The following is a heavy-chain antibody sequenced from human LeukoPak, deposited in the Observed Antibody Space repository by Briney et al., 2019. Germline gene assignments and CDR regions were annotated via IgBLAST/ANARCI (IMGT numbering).Heavy chain of an antibody. J-gene: IGHJ5*02. V-gene: IGHV1-2*02. D-gene: IGHD1-26*01. CDR1: GYTFTGYY. CDR2: INPNSGGT. Sequence: ASVKVSCKASGYTFTGYYMHWVRQAPGQGLEWMGWINPNSGGTNYAQKFQGRVTMTRDTSISTAYMELSRPRSDDTAVYYCARGDSGRDWFDPWGQGTLVTVSS. CDR3: ARGDSGRDWFDP.